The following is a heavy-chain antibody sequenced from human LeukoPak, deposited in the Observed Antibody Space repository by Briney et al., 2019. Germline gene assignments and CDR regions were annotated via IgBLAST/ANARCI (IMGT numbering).Heavy chain of an antibody. V-gene: IGHV3-23*01. D-gene: IGHD3-10*01. CDR2: ISGSGDST. J-gene: IGHJ4*02. CDR1: GFTFSNYG. Sequence: ESGGTLRLSCAASGFTFSNYGMSWVRQAPGKGLEWVSSISGSGDSTYYADSVKGRFTISRDNSKNTLYLQMNSLRAEDTAVYYCAKDRGIISDYWGQGTLVTVSS. CDR3: AKDRGIISDY.